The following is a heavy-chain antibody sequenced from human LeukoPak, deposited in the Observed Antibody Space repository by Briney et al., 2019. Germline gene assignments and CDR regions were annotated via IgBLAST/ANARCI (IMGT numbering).Heavy chain of an antibody. CDR1: GGSFSGYY. V-gene: IGHV4-34*01. CDR2: INHSGRT. D-gene: IGHD6-13*01. CDR3: ASSSSWYYFDY. J-gene: IGHJ4*02. Sequence: PSETLSLTCAVYGGSFSGYYWSWIRQPPGKGLEWIGEINHSGRTNYNPSLKSRVTISVDTSKNQFSLKLSSVTAADTAVYYCASSSSWYYFDYWGQGTLVTVSS.